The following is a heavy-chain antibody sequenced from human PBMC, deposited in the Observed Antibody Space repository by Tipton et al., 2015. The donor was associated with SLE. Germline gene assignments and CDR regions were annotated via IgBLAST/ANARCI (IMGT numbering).Heavy chain of an antibody. V-gene: IGHV4-28*01. CDR3: ARPPGTYPTGDY. J-gene: IGHJ4*02. D-gene: IGHD3-10*01. Sequence: LRLSCAVSGHSINNRNWWGWIRQPPGKGLEWIGYMYHSGTTYYNPALQSRVIISIDTSKNQFSLNLSSVTAADTAVYYCARPPGTYPTGDYWGQGTLVTVSS. CDR1: GHSINNRNW. CDR2: MYHSGTT.